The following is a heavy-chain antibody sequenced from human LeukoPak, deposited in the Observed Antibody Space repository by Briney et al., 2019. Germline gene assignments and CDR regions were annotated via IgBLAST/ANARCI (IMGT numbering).Heavy chain of an antibody. CDR1: GFTFSSYS. D-gene: IGHD3-3*01. Sequence: KSGGSLRLSCAASGFTFSSYSMNWVRQAPGKGLEWVSSISSSSSYIYYADSVKGRFTISRDNAKNSLYLQMNSLRAEDTAVYYCAREGGSGWYYDFWSGYRCEGFDYWGQGTLVTVSS. V-gene: IGHV3-21*01. CDR2: ISSSSSYI. CDR3: AREGGSGWYYDFWSGYRCEGFDY. J-gene: IGHJ4*02.